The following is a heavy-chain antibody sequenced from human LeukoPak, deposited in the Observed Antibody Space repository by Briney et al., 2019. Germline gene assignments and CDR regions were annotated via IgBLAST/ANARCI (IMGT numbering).Heavy chain of an antibody. J-gene: IGHJ3*02. V-gene: IGHV4-61*08. CDR3: ARAWGYYDSSGYYPAAFDI. Sequence: SETLSLTCAVSGGSISSGGYSWSWIRQPPGKGLEWIGYIYYSGSTNYNPSLKSRVTISVDTSKNQFSLKLSSVTAADTAVYYCARAWGYYDSSGYYPAAFDIWGQGTMVTVSS. CDR1: GGSISSGGYS. D-gene: IGHD3-22*01. CDR2: IYYSGST.